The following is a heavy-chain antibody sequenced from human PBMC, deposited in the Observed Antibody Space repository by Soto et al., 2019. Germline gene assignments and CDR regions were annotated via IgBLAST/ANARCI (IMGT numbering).Heavy chain of an antibody. CDR2: ISEGGGTI. D-gene: IGHD4-17*01. J-gene: IGHJ4*02. V-gene: IGHV3-48*03. CDR1: GSTFSSYE. Sequence: VGSLRLSCVASGSTFSSYEMNWVRQAPGKGLEWVSYISEGGGTIHYAGSVKGRFTISRNNAKNSLYLQMNSLRAEDTATYYCARNKGDYEVYWGQGTLVTVSS. CDR3: ARNKGDYEVY.